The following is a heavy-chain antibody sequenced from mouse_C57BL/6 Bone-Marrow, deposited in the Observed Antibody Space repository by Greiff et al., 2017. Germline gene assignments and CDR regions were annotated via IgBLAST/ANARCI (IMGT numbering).Heavy chain of an antibody. V-gene: IGHV1-42*01. CDR2: INPSTGGT. Sequence: VQLQQSGPELVKPGASVKISCTASGYSFTGYYMNWVKQSPEQSLEWIGEINPSTGGTTYNQKFKAKATLTVDKSSSTAYMQLKSLTSEDSAVYYCAREDYYYGSSYYAMDYWGQGTSVTVSS. J-gene: IGHJ4*01. D-gene: IGHD1-1*01. CDR3: AREDYYYGSSYYAMDY. CDR1: GYSFTGYY.